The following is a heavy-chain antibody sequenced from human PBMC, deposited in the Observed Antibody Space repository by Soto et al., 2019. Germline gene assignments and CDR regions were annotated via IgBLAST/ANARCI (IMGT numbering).Heavy chain of an antibody. J-gene: IGHJ6*02. D-gene: IGHD1-1*01. V-gene: IGHV1-18*01. Sequence: QVQLVQSGAEVKRPGASVKVSCKASGYTFINHGISWVRQARGQGLEWMGWISTFNGNTVFAQKLADRVTLTTDTSTTTAYMELRSLTSDDTAIYFCARHRPSRENEPPQPLVAMDAWGQGSTVTVSS. CDR2: ISTFNGNT. CDR3: ARHRPSRENEPPQPLVAMDA. CDR1: GYTFINHG.